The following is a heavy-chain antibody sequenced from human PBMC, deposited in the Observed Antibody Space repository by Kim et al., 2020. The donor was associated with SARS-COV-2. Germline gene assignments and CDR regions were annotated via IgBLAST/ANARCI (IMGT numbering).Heavy chain of an antibody. CDR2: ISYDGSNK. V-gene: IGHV3-30-3*01. Sequence: GGSLRLSCAASGFTFSSYAMHWVRQAPGKGLEWVAVISYDGSNKYYADSVKGRFTISRDNSKNTLYLQMNSLRAEDTAVYYCATLRGVRDYWGQGTLVTVSS. CDR3: ATLRGVRDY. CDR1: GFTFSSYA. J-gene: IGHJ4*02. D-gene: IGHD3-10*01.